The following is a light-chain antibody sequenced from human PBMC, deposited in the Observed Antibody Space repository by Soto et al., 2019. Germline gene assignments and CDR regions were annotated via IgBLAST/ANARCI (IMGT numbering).Light chain of an antibody. CDR2: DAS. CDR1: QSISSW. J-gene: IGKJ1*01. V-gene: IGKV1-5*01. CDR3: QQYNSYWT. Sequence: DIQMTQSPSTLSASVGDRVTITCRASQSISSWLAWYQQKPGKAPKLLIYDASSLESGVPSRFSGSGAGTEFTLTISSLQPDDFATYYCQQYNSYWTCGQGKKVEIK.